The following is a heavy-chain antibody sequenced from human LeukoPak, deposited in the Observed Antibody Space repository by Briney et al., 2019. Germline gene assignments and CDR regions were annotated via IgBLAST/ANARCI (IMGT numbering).Heavy chain of an antibody. CDR2: IIPIFGTA. CDR1: GYTFTSYA. CDR3: ARMGYCSGGSCYHVIDYYYYGMDV. J-gene: IGHJ6*02. V-gene: IGHV1-69*13. Sequence: ASVKVSCTASGYTFTSYAISWVRQAPGQGLEWMGGIIPIFGTANYAQKFQGRVTITADESTSTAYMELSSLRSEDTAVYYCARMGYCSGGSCYHVIDYYYYGMDVWGQGTTVTVSS. D-gene: IGHD2-15*01.